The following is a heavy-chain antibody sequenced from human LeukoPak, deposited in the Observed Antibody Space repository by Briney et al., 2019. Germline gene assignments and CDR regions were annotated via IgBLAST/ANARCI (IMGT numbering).Heavy chain of an antibody. CDR3: AKARVGAAAGYFDY. D-gene: IGHD6-13*01. Sequence: SLRLSCAASGFTFDDYAMHWVRQAPGKGLEWVSGISWNSGSIGYADSVKGRFTISRDNAKNSLYLQMNSLRAEDTALYYCAKARVGAAAGYFDYWGQGTLVTVSS. V-gene: IGHV3-9*01. J-gene: IGHJ4*02. CDR1: GFTFDDYA. CDR2: ISWNSGSI.